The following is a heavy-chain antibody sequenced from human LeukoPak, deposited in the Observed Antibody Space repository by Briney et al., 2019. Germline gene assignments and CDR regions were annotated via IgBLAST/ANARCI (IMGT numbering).Heavy chain of an antibody. J-gene: IGHJ4*02. V-gene: IGHV1-69*13. CDR3: AIFQGTYGDNENDY. CDR2: IIPMINTP. CDR1: GGTFRNYA. D-gene: IGHD4-17*01. Sequence: SVKVSCKASGGTFRNYAITWVRQAPGKGLEWMGGIIPMINTPKYAQKFQGRVSITADESTSTGYMEVSSLRSEDTAVYYCAIFQGTYGDNENDYWGQGTLVTVSS.